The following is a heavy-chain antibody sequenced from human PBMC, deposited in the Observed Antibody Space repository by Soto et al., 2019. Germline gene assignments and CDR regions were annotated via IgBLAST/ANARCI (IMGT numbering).Heavy chain of an antibody. CDR1: GFTFSSYG. Sequence: GGSLRLSCAASGFTFSSYGMHWVRQAPGKGLEWVAVIWYDGSNKYYADSVKGRFTISRDNSKNTLYLQMNSLRAEDTAVYYCARDLVPAAGSDNWFDPWGQGTLVTVSS. J-gene: IGHJ5*02. D-gene: IGHD2-2*01. V-gene: IGHV3-33*01. CDR2: IWYDGSNK. CDR3: ARDLVPAAGSDNWFDP.